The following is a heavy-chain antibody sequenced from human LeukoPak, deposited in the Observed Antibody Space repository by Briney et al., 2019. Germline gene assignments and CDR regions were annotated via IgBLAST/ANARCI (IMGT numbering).Heavy chain of an antibody. Sequence: ASVKVSCKASGYTFTVYYMHWVRQAPGQGLEWMGWINPNSGGTNYAQKFQGWVTMTRDTPISTAYMELSRLRSDDTAVYYCARESPTRDHYYGMDVWGQGTTVTVSS. CDR1: GYTFTVYY. CDR2: INPNSGGT. J-gene: IGHJ6*02. CDR3: ARESPTRDHYYGMDV. V-gene: IGHV1-2*04. D-gene: IGHD3-10*01.